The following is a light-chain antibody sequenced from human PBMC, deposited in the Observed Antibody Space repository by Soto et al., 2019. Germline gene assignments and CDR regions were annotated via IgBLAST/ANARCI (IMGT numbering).Light chain of an antibody. CDR1: QSISRH. V-gene: IGKV1-39*01. CDR3: PQCYNTPRT. CDR2: GAS. J-gene: IGKJ1*01. Sequence: DIQMTQSPSSLSASVGDRVTITCRASQSISRHLNWYQQKPGKAPELLIYGASSLQSGVPSRFSGSGSETDFTLTISSLQPEDFATYYCPQCYNTPRTFGQGTKVEIK.